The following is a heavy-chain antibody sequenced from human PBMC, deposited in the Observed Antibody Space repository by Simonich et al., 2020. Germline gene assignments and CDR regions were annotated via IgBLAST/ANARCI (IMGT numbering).Heavy chain of an antibody. CDR2: INPKSGDT. CDR3: ARVRFEAFDI. Sequence: QVQLVQSGAEVKKPGASVKVSCKASGYTFTGFYMHWVRQAPGQGLEGMGRINPKSGDTNYEQKVQGRVTMTRDTSISTAYMELSRLRSDDTAVYYCARVRFEAFDIWGQGTMVTVSS. V-gene: IGHV1-2*02. J-gene: IGHJ3*02. CDR1: GYTFTGFY.